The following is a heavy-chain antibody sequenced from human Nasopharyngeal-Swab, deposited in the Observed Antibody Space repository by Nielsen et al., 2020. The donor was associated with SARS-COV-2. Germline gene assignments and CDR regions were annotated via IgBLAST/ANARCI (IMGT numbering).Heavy chain of an antibody. Sequence: GGPLRPSCAASGFTFRPYWMTWVRQAPGKGLEGVANVKQDGTEKYFVDSVKGRFTIPRDNAKNSLYLHMNSLRAEDTAVYYCARDEILDYWGQGTLVTVSS. V-gene: IGHV3-7*01. D-gene: IGHD2/OR15-2a*01. CDR2: VKQDGTEK. CDR1: GFTFRPYW. J-gene: IGHJ4*02. CDR3: ARDEILDY.